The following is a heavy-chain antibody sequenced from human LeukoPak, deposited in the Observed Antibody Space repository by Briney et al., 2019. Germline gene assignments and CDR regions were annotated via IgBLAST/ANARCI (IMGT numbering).Heavy chain of an antibody. D-gene: IGHD3-9*01. CDR1: GFTFSSYE. J-gene: IGHJ4*02. CDR3: ARDGGYSDWLLKPASFDY. CDR2: ISSSGSTI. V-gene: IGHV3-48*03. Sequence: GGSLRLSCAASGFTFSSYEMNWVRQAPGKGLEWVSYISSSGSTIYYADSVKGRFTISRDNAKNSLYLQMNSLRAEDTAVYYCARDGGYSDWLLKPASFDYWGQGTLVTVSS.